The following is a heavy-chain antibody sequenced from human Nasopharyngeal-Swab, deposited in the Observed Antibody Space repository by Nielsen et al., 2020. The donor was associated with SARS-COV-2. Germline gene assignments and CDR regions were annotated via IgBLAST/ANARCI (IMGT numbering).Heavy chain of an antibody. CDR2: MNPNSGNT. D-gene: IGHD6-13*01. Sequence: ASVQVSCKASGYTFTSYDIIWVRHAAAHGLEWMGWMNPNSGNTGYAQKFQGRVTMTRNTSISTAYMELSSLRSEDTAVYYCARAGAAAPGVYYGMDVWGQGTTVTVSS. CDR1: GYTFTSYD. J-gene: IGHJ6*02. V-gene: IGHV1-8*01. CDR3: ARAGAAAPGVYYGMDV.